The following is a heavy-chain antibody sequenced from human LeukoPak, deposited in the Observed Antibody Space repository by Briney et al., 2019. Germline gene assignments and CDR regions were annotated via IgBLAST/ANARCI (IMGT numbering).Heavy chain of an antibody. CDR3: ARRMNSSGCCRDAFDI. CDR2: IIPIFGTA. D-gene: IGHD6-19*01. V-gene: IGHV1-69*06. J-gene: IGHJ3*02. Sequence: SVKVSCKASGGTFSSYAISWVRQAPGQGLEWMGRIIPIFGTANYAQKFQGRVTITADKSTSTAYMELSSLRSEDTAMYYCARRMNSSGCCRDAFDIWGQGTMVTVSS. CDR1: GGTFSSYA.